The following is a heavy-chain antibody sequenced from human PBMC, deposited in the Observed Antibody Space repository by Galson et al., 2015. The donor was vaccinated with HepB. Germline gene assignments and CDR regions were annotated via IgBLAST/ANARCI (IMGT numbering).Heavy chain of an antibody. D-gene: IGHD5/OR15-5a*01. CDR2: ISGSGGST. Sequence: SLRLSCAASRFTFSSYAMSWVRQAPGKGLEWVSTISGSGGSTYYADSVKGLFTISRDNSKNTLYLQMNTLRAEDTAIYYCASLYRDYWGQGTLVTVSS. CDR1: RFTFSSYA. CDR3: ASLYRDY. J-gene: IGHJ4*02. V-gene: IGHV3-23*01.